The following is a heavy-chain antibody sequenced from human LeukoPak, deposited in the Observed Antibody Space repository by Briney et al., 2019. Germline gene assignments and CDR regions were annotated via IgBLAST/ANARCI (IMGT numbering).Heavy chain of an antibody. D-gene: IGHD6-19*01. CDR3: ARDRWRRYSSGSDY. J-gene: IGHJ4*02. CDR2: IWYDGSNK. Sequence: GGSLRLSCAASGFTFSSYGMHWVRQAPGKGLEWVAVIWYDGSNKYCADSVKGRFTISRDNSKNTLYLQMNSLRAEDTAVYYCARDRWRRYSSGSDYWGQGTLVTVSS. V-gene: IGHV3-33*01. CDR1: GFTFSSYG.